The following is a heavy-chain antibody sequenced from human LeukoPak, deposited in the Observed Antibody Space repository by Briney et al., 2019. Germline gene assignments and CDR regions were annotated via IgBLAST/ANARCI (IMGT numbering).Heavy chain of an antibody. CDR1: GGSFSGYY. V-gene: IGHV4-34*01. CDR2: INHSGST. D-gene: IGHD3-22*01. J-gene: IGHJ4*02. Sequence: PSETLSLTCAVYGGSFSGYYWSWIRQPPGKGLEWIGEINHSGSTNYNPSLKSRVTISVDTSKNQFPLKLSSVTAADTAVYYCARDSYYYDSSGYYLDYWGQGTLVTVSS. CDR3: ARDSYYYDSSGYYLDY.